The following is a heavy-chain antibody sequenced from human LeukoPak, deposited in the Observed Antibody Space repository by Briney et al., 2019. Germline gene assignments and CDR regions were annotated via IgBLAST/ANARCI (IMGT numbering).Heavy chain of an antibody. V-gene: IGHV1-8*01. CDR3: ATIYYSSSYFPYYYYYYMDV. CDR2: MNPNSGNT. D-gene: IGHD3-22*01. CDR1: GYTFTSYD. J-gene: IGHJ6*03. Sequence: ASVKVSCKASGYTFTSYDINWVRQATGQGLEWMGWMNPNSGNTGYAQKFQGRVTMTRNTSISTAYMELSSLRSEDTAVYYCATIYYSSSYFPYYYYYYMDVWGKGTTVTVSS.